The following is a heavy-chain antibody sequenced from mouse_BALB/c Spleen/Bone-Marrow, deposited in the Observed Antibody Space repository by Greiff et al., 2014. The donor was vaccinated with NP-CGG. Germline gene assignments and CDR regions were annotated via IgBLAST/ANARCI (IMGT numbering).Heavy chain of an antibody. D-gene: IGHD2-14*01. V-gene: IGHV14-3*02. J-gene: IGHJ3*01. CDR1: GFNIKDTY. Sequence: VQLKESGAELVKPGASVKLSFPASGFNIKDTYMHWVKQRPEQGLEWIGRIDPANGNTKYDPKFQGKATITADTSSNTAYLQLSSLTSEDTAVYYCAAYYRYLAWFAYWGQGTLVTVSA. CDR3: AAYYRYLAWFAY. CDR2: IDPANGNT.